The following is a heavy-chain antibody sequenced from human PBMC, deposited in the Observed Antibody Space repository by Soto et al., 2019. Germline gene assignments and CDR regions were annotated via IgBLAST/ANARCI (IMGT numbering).Heavy chain of an antibody. CDR1: GGSINSSSYF. D-gene: IGHD6-19*01. Sequence: PSETLSLTCSVSGGSINSSSYFWGWVRQPPGKGLEWIGSIYCSGSTYYNPSLRSRVTISVDTSKNQCSLKLSAVTAADTAVFYCARHYSSGSRNWFDPWGQGTLVTVSS. J-gene: IGHJ5*02. CDR2: IYCSGST. CDR3: ARHYSSGSRNWFDP. V-gene: IGHV4-39*01.